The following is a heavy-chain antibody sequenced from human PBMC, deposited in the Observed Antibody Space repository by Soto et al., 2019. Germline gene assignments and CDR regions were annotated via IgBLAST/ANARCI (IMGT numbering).Heavy chain of an antibody. CDR3: ARQEARYFDY. V-gene: IGHV5-51*01. Sequence: PGESLKISCRASGYSFSYNWIAWVRQMPGKGLEWMGLIYPGASDTRYSPSFQGQVTISVDESINTAYLQWSGLKASDTAMYYCARQEARYFDYWGQGTLVTVSS. J-gene: IGHJ4*02. CDR1: GYSFSYNW. CDR2: IYPGASDT.